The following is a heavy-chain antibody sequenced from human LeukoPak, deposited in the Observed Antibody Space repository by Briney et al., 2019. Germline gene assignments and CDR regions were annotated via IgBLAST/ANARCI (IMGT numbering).Heavy chain of an antibody. CDR3: ARVQRKYQLPRLNDYDYMDV. CDR1: GFAFSSYE. D-gene: IGHD2-2*01. V-gene: IGHV3-48*03. Sequence: GGSLRLSCAASGFAFSSYEMNWVRQAPGKGLEWVSYISSSGSTIYYADSVKGQFTISRDNAKNSLYLQMNSLRAEDTAVYYCARVQRKYQLPRLNDYDYMDVWGKGTTVTISS. J-gene: IGHJ6*03. CDR2: ISSSGSTI.